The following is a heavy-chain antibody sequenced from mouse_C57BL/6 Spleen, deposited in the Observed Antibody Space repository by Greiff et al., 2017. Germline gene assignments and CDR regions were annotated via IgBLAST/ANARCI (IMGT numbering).Heavy chain of an antibody. J-gene: IGHJ1*03. CDR2: IDPENGDT. CDR1: GFNIKDDY. V-gene: IGHV14-4*01. CDR3: TTILGYFDV. Sequence: VQLQQSGAELVRPGASVKLSCTASGFNIKDDYMHWVKQRPEQGLEWIGWIDPENGDTESASKFQGKATITAATSSNTAYLQLSSLPSEDTAVYYGTTILGYFDVWGTGTTVTVSS.